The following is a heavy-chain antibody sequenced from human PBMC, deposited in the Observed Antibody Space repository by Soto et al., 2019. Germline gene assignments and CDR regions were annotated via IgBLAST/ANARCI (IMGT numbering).Heavy chain of an antibody. CDR1: GFTFSNYG. Sequence: QVLLVESGGGVVQPGRSLRLSCAGSGFTFSNYGLHWVRQAPGKGLDWVSFISFDGSHKYYADYVKGRFTISRDNSNNILYLQMDSLTTEDTAVYYCAKDGAPRYCSRSSCHPAGAYWGQGTLVTVSS. CDR3: AKDGAPRYCSRSSCHPAGAY. J-gene: IGHJ4*02. V-gene: IGHV3-30*18. CDR2: ISFDGSHK. D-gene: IGHD2-15*01.